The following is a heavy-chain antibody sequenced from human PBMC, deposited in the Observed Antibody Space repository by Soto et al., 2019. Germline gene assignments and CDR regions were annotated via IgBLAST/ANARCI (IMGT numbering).Heavy chain of an antibody. CDR3: ARLAGVVAASHWYFDL. J-gene: IGHJ2*01. D-gene: IGHD2-15*01. V-gene: IGHV4-39*01. Sequence: PSGTLSLTCTVSGGSISSSSYYWGWIRQPPGKGLEWIGSIYYSGSTYYNPSLKSRVTISVDTSKNQFSLKLSSVTAADTAVYYXARLAGVVAASHWYFDLWGRGTLVTVSS. CDR2: IYYSGST. CDR1: GGSISSSSYY.